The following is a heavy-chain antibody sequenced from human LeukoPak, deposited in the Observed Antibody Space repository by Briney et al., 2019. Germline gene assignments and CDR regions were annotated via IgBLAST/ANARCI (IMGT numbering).Heavy chain of an antibody. CDR3: ANQHY. D-gene: IGHD1-14*01. CDR1: GFTFSSYW. J-gene: IGHJ4*02. Sequence: GGSLRLSCAASGFTFSSYWMHWVRQAPGKGLVWVSRINSDGSSTSYADSVKGRFTISRDNSKNTVYLQMSSLRPEDTGIYYCANQHYWGQGTPVTVSS. CDR2: INSDGSST. V-gene: IGHV3-74*01.